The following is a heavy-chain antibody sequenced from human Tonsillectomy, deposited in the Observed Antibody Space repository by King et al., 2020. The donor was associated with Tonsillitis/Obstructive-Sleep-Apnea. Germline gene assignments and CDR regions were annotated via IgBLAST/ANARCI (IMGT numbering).Heavy chain of an antibody. Sequence: VQLVESGGGLVQPGGSLRLSCAASGFTVSSNYMSWVRQAPGKGLEWVSVIYSGGSTYYADSVKGRFTISRDNSKNTLYLQMNSLRAEDTAVYYCARDRRDGYNPDAFDIWGQGTMVTVSS. CDR1: GFTVSSNY. J-gene: IGHJ3*02. V-gene: IGHV3-66*01. CDR3: ARDRRDGYNPDAFDI. CDR2: IYSGGST. D-gene: IGHD5-24*01.